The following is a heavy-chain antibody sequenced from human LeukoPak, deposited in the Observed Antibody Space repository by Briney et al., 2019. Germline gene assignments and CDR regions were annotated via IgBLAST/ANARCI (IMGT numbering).Heavy chain of an antibody. CDR1: GGTFSSYA. D-gene: IGHD2-21*02. J-gene: IGHJ4*02. Sequence: GSSVKVSCKASGGTFSSYAISWVRQAPGQGLEWMGGIIPIFGTANYAQKFQGRVTITADESTSTAYMELSSLRSEDTAVYYCARAEGYCGGDCYWPDYWGQGTLVTVSS. CDR3: ARAEGYCGGDCYWPDY. V-gene: IGHV1-69*01. CDR2: IIPIFGTA.